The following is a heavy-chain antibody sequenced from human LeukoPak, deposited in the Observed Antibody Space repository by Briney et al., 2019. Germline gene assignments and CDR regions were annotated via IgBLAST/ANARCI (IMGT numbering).Heavy chain of an antibody. CDR3: AGSSGWYPLLVY. D-gene: IGHD6-19*01. CDR1: GFTFSSYG. Sequence: GRSLRLSCAASGFTFSSYGMHWVRQAPGKGLEWVAVISYDGSNKYYADSVKGRFTISRDNSKNTLYLQMNSLRAEDTAVYYCAGSSGWYPLLVYWGQGTLVTVSS. CDR2: ISYDGSNK. J-gene: IGHJ4*02. V-gene: IGHV3-30*03.